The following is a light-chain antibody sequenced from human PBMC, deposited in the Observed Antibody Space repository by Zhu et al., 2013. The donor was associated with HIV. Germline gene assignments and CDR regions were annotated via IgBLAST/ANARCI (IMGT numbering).Light chain of an antibody. CDR1: QSVSSRY. J-gene: IGKJ4*01. V-gene: IGKV3-20*01. CDR3: QQYGRSPLT. CDR2: AAS. Sequence: EIVMTQSPGTLSLSPGERATVSCRASQSVSSRYLGWYQQKRGQSPRLLIYAASSRATGIPDRFSGSGSGTDFTLTISRLEPEDFAVYYCQQYGRSPLTFGGGTTVEIK.